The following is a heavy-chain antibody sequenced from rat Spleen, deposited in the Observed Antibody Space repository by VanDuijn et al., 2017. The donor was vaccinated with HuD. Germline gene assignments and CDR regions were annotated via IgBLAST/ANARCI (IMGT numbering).Heavy chain of an antibody. CDR2: ITSGGSNT. D-gene: IGHD1-9*01. J-gene: IGHJ2*01. CDR3: ARRLLYYGYNP. V-gene: IGHV5-25*01. Sequence: EVQLVESGGGLVQPGRSLKLSCAASGFTFSSFAMAWVRQAPKKGLEWVATITSGGSNTYYPDSVKGRFTISRDNAKSTLYLQMDSLRSEDTATYYCARRLLYYGYNPWGQGVMVTVSS. CDR1: GFTFSSFA.